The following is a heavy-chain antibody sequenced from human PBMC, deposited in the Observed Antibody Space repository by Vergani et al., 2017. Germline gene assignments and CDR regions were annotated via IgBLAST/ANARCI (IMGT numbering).Heavy chain of an antibody. J-gene: IGHJ4*02. CDR2: IRYDGSDK. Sequence: VQLVESGGGVVQPGGSLRLSCVASGFTFNAYGMHWVRQAPGKGLEWLAFIRYDGSDKYYSEFLKGRFTISRDNSKSMVYLELNSLTAEDTAIYYCVKDPSVMWAFDYWGQGTQVTVSS. CDR3: VKDPSVMWAFDY. D-gene: IGHD2/OR15-2a*01. CDR1: GFTFNAYG. V-gene: IGHV3-30*02.